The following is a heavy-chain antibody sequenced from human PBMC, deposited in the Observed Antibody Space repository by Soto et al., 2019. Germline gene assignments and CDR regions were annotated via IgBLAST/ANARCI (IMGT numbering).Heavy chain of an antibody. Sequence: PSETLSLTCTVSGGSIIGGGYYWSWIRQHPGKGLEWIGYIFYSGNTDYNPSLKGRVTISVDTSKNQFSLKLSSVMAAGTAVYFCARARRDYYDTSPYGGWFGPWGQGTLVTVSS. CDR1: GGSIIGGGYY. D-gene: IGHD3-22*01. J-gene: IGHJ5*02. CDR2: IFYSGNT. CDR3: ARARRDYYDTSPYGGWFGP. V-gene: IGHV4-31*03.